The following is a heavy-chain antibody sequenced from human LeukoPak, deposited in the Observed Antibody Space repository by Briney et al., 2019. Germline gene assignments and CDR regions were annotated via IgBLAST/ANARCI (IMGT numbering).Heavy chain of an antibody. CDR1: GFTFDDYA. Sequence: PGGSLRLSCATSGFTFDDYAMHCVRQAPGKGLEWVAGVTWNSDNIDYAESVRGRFTISRDNAKNSLYLEMNSLRLEDTALYYCVKESEDSSGWATRYYFDYWGQGSLVTVS. CDR2: VTWNSDNI. V-gene: IGHV3-9*01. D-gene: IGHD6-19*01. CDR3: VKESEDSSGWATRYYFDY. J-gene: IGHJ4*02.